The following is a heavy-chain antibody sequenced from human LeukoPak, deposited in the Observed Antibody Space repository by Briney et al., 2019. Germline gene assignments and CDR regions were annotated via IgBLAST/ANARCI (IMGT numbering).Heavy chain of an antibody. D-gene: IGHD1-20*01. J-gene: IGHJ6*03. CDR2: IKQDGSDN. CDR1: RFTFSAYW. Sequence: GGSLRLSCVASRFTFSAYWMSWVRQAPGKGLEWVANIKQDGSDNYYVDPVKGRFTISRDNAKSSLYLQMNGLRVEDTAVYYCARVDTVTVGYYYYYYYMDVWGKGTTVTVSS. V-gene: IGHV3-7*01. CDR3: ARVDTVTVGYYYYYYYMDV.